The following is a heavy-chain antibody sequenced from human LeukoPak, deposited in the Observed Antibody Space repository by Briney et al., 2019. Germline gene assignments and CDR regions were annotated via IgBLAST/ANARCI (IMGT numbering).Heavy chain of an antibody. J-gene: IGHJ6*03. CDR1: RGSISSSSYY. V-gene: IGHV4-39*01. CDR2: IYYSGST. Sequence: SETLSLTCTVSRGSISSSSYYWGWIRQPPGKGLEWIGNIYYSGSTYYNPSLKSRATISVDTSKNQFSLKLRSVTAADTAVYYCATLSYSYYYLDVWGKGTTVTVS. CDR3: ATLSYSYYYLDV.